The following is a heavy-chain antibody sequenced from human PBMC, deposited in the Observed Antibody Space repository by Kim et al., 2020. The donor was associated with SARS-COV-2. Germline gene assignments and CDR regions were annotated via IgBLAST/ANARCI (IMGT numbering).Heavy chain of an antibody. Sequence: SETLSLTCTVSGGSISSYYWSWIRQPPGKGLEWIGYIYYSGSTNYNPSLKSRVTISVDTSKNQFSLKLSSVTAADTAVYYCAREGGYSSGWDYYYYYGMDVWGQGTTVTVSS. CDR3: AREGGYSSGWDYYYYYGMDV. D-gene: IGHD6-19*01. J-gene: IGHJ6*02. V-gene: IGHV4-59*01. CDR1: GGSISSYY. CDR2: IYYSGST.